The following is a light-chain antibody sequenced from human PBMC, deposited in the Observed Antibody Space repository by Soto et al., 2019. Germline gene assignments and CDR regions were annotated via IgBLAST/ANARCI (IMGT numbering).Light chain of an antibody. Sequence: QSALTQPRSVSGSPGQSVTISCTGTSNDVGDYNYVSWYEQHPGKAPKLMIYDVSKRPSGVPYRFSGSKSGNTASLTVSGEQDEDESGYSCGAYGGPSWVFGGGTKLTVL. CDR2: DVS. V-gene: IGLV2-11*01. J-gene: IGLJ3*02. CDR3: GAYGGPSWV. CDR1: SNDVGDYNY.